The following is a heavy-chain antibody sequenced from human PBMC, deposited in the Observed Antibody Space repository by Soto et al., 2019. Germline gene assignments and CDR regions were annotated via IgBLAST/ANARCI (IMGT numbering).Heavy chain of an antibody. D-gene: IGHD4-17*01. V-gene: IGHV4-61*08. CDR3: AREYGNWFDP. J-gene: IGHJ5*02. CDR1: GGSVSSGGYY. Sequence: SEALSLTCTVPGGSVSSGGYYWGWIRQPPGKELEWIGYIYYSGSTNYNPSLKSRVTISVDTSKNQSSLKLSSVTAADTAVYYCAREYGNWFDPWGQGTLVTVSS. CDR2: IYYSGST.